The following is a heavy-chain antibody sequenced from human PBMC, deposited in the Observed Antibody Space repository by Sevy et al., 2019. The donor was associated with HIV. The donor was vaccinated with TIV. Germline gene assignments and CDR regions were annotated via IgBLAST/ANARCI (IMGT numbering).Heavy chain of an antibody. J-gene: IGHJ5*02. CDR3: ARGKNYYDSSGTRGDWFDP. CDR2: IYYSGST. Sequence: SETLSLTCTVSGGSISSSSYYWGWIRQPPGKGLEWIGSIYYSGSTYYNPSLKSRVTISVDTSKNQFSLKLSSLTAADTAVYYGARGKNYYDSSGTRGDWFDPWGQGTLVTVSS. V-gene: IGHV4-39*01. CDR1: GGSISSSSYY. D-gene: IGHD3-22*01.